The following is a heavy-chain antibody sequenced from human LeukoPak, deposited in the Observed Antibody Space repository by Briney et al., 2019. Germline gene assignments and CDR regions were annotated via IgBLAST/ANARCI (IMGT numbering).Heavy chain of an antibody. CDR3: ARVFGSGWAAEYFQH. J-gene: IGHJ1*01. Sequence: GGSLRLSCAASGFTFSSYSMNWVRRAPGKGLEWVSSITGSSSNIWYADSVKGRFTISRDNAKNSLYLQMNSLRAEDTAVYYCARVFGSGWAAEYFQHWGQGTLVTVSS. D-gene: IGHD6-19*01. CDR2: ITGSSSNI. CDR1: GFTFSSYS. V-gene: IGHV3-21*01.